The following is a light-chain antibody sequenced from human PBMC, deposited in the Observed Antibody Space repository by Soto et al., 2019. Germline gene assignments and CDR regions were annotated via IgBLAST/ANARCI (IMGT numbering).Light chain of an antibody. CDR3: SSFTSSGTFV. J-gene: IGLJ1*01. Sequence: QSVLAQPASVSGSRGQSITISCTGTSSDVGRYNYVSWFQQHPGKVPKLIIYDVSNWPSGVSDRFSGSKSGNTASLTISGLQPEDEADYYCSSFTSSGTFVFGTGTKVTVL. CDR1: SSDVGRYNY. V-gene: IGLV2-14*03. CDR2: DVS.